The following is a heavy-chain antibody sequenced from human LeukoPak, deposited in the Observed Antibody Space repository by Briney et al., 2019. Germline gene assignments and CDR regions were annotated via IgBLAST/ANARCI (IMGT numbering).Heavy chain of an antibody. Sequence: SETLSLTCTVSGYSISSGYYWGWIRQPPGKGLEWIGSIYHSGSTYYNPSLKSRVTISVDTSKNQFSLKLSSVTAADTVVYYCARDYSNLYFDYWGQGTLVTVSS. CDR1: GYSISSGYY. J-gene: IGHJ4*02. CDR3: ARDYSNLYFDY. D-gene: IGHD4-11*01. CDR2: IYHSGST. V-gene: IGHV4-38-2*02.